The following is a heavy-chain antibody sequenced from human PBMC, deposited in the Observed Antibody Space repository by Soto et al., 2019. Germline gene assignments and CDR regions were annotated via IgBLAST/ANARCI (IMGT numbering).Heavy chain of an antibody. V-gene: IGHV1-2*04. CDR2: INPNGGVT. J-gene: IGHJ6*03. D-gene: IGHD5-12*01. Sequence: QVQLVQSGAEVRKPGASVTVSCRSSGDSFNDYYIHWVRQAPGQGFEWMGWINPNGGVTKYAQKFQGWVSMTRDTSIGTVYMQLSRLRSDDTAVYYCARERGGATATLDYYYFYMDVWGTGTTVTVSS. CDR3: ARERGGATATLDYYYFYMDV. CDR1: GDSFNDYY.